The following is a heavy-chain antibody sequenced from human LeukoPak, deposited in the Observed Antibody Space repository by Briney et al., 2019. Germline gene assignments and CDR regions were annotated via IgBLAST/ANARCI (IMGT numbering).Heavy chain of an antibody. CDR1: GFTFSSYS. J-gene: IGHJ4*02. CDR3: ARAGIGYSYGYDY. Sequence: GSLRLSCAASGFTFSSYSMNWVRQAPGKGLEWVSSISSSSSYIYYADSVEGRFTISRDNAKNSLYLQMNSLRAEDTAVYYCARAGIGYSYGYDYWGQGTLVTVSS. CDR2: ISSSSSYI. V-gene: IGHV3-21*01. D-gene: IGHD5-18*01.